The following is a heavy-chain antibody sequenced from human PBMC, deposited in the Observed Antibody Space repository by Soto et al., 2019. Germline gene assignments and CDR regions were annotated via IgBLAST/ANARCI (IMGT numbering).Heavy chain of an antibody. CDR1: GFTFSNFW. J-gene: IGHJ6*02. CDR3: ARDLRYCSGDTCYLYYYGMDV. V-gene: IGHV3-74*01. Sequence: EVQLVESGGGLIQPGTSLRLSCAASGFTFSNFWMHWVRQAPGKGLVWVARINSDGSSTSYADSVKGRFTISRDNAKNTLYVQMNSLRAEDTAVYYCARDLRYCSGDTCYLYYYGMDVWGPGTTVTVSS. D-gene: IGHD2-15*01. CDR2: INSDGSST.